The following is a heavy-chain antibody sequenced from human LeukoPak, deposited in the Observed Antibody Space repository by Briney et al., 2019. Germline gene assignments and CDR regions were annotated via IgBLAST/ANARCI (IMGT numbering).Heavy chain of an antibody. CDR3: ARQSIEYSSSPFDY. V-gene: IGHV4-4*09. D-gene: IGHD6-6*01. CDR1: GGSISSYY. CDR2: IYTGGST. J-gene: IGHJ4*02. Sequence: SETLSLTCTVSGGSISSYYWSWIRQPPGKGLEWIGYIYTGGSTNYNPSLKSRVTISVDTSKNQFSLKLSSVTAADTAVYYCARQSIEYSSSPFDYWGQGALVTVSS.